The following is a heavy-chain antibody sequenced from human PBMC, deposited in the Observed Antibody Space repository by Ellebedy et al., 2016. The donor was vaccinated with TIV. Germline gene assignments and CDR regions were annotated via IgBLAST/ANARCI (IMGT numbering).Heavy chain of an antibody. CDR3: ARDGSFGDYLSPRHAFNM. Sequence: GESLKISCAASGFTFRSYWMSWVRQAPGKGLEWVGNINQDGSEKYYVDSVKGRFSISRDNAKNSVYLKMNSLRAEDTALYFCARDGSFGDYLSPRHAFNMWGQGTMVTVSS. CDR2: INQDGSEK. CDR1: GFTFRSYW. V-gene: IGHV3-7*01. D-gene: IGHD4-17*01. J-gene: IGHJ3*02.